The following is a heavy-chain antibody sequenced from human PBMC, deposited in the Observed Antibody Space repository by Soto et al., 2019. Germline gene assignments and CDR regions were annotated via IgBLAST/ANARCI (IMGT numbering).Heavy chain of an antibody. CDR1: GGSRDSEGYR. D-gene: IGHD2-21*02. CDR2: IHYTGSV. V-gene: IGHV4-30-4*01. J-gene: IGHJ6*02. Sequence: ASETLCLSRSVAGGSRDSEGYRWTWIRQAPGKGLEWIGYIHYTGSVRYNPSLQSRITMSVDTSKNLFSLNLSSVTAADTAVYFCVREDGGGDRDYYGLDVWGQGTMVTVSS. CDR3: VREDGGGDRDYYGLDV.